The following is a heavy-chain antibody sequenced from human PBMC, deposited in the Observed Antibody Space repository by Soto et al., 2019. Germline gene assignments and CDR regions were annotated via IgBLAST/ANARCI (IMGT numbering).Heavy chain of an antibody. CDR2: ISGSGGST. D-gene: IGHD3-22*01. V-gene: IGHV3-23*01. J-gene: IGHJ4*02. CDR3: AKGSAKGVITMIVVVDY. CDR1: GFTFSSYA. Sequence: EVQLLESGGGLVQPGGSLRLSCAASGFTFSSYAMSWVRQAPGKGLEWVSAISGSGGSTYYADSVKGRFTISRDNSKNTLYLQMHSLRAEDTAVYYCAKGSAKGVITMIVVVDYWGQGTLVTVSS.